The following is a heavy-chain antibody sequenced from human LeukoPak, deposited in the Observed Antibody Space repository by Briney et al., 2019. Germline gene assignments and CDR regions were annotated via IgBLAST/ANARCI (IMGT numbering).Heavy chain of an antibody. J-gene: IGHJ4*02. D-gene: IGHD3-10*01. CDR2: INPSGGST. CDR3: ARVGFYGSGTNYFDY. V-gene: IGHV1-46*01. CDR1: GYIFTSYY. Sequence: ASVKVSCKASGYIFTSYYMHWVRQAPGQGLEWMGIINPSGGSTSYAQKFQGRVTMTRDMSTSTVYMELSSLRSEDTAVYYCARVGFYGSGTNYFDYWGQGTLVTVSS.